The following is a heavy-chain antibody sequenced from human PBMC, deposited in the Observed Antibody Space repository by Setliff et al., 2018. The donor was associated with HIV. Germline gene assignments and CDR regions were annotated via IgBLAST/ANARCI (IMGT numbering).Heavy chain of an antibody. D-gene: IGHD4-17*01. J-gene: IGHJ4*02. CDR1: GFTLIDHW. Sequence: SGFTLIDHWMHWVRQVPGKGLVWVSRINNDGSITNYADFVKGRFTMSRDSAKNSLSLQMNSLRAEDTAVYYCARGGPPNDYSYYFDSWGQGTLVTVSS. CDR2: INNDGSIT. V-gene: IGHV3-74*01. CDR3: ARGGPPNDYSYYFDS.